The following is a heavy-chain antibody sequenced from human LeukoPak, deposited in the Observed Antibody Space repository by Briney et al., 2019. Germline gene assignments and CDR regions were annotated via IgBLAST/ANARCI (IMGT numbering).Heavy chain of an antibody. CDR2: ISAYNGNT. J-gene: IGHJ4*02. Sequence: ASVKVSCKASGYTFTSYGISWVRQAPGQGLEWMGWISAYNGNTNYAQKLQGRVTMTTDTSTSTAYMELRSLRSDDTAVYYCARYCSSTSCYGAIDYWGQGTLVTVSS. D-gene: IGHD2-2*01. V-gene: IGHV1-18*01. CDR3: ARYCSSTSCYGAIDY. CDR1: GYTFTSYG.